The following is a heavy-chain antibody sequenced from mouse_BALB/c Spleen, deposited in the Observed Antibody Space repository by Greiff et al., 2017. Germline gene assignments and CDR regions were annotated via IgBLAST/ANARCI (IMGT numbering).Heavy chain of an antibody. D-gene: IGHD2-4*01. J-gene: IGHJ4*01. CDR2: IWAGGST. V-gene: IGHV2-9*02. CDR3: ARYYDYDVGAMDY. Sequence: VKLLESGPGLVAPSQSLSITCTVSGFSLTSYGVHWVRQPPGKGLEWLGVIWAGGSTNYNSALMSRLSISKDNSKSQVFLKMNSLQTDDTAMYYCARYYDYDVGAMDYWGQGTSVTVSS. CDR1: GFSLTSYG.